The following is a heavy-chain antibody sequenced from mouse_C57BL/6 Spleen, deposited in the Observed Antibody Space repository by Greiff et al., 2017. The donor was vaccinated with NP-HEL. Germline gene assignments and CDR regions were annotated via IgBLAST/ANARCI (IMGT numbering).Heavy chain of an antibody. V-gene: IGHV1-15*01. D-gene: IGHD1-1*01. CDR1: GYTFTDYE. CDR3: TPFTTVVATSYYAMDY. Sequence: QVQLKQSGAELVRPGASVTLSCKASGYTFTDYEMHWVKQTPVHGLEWIGAIDPETGGTAYNQKFKGKAILTADKSSSTAYMEPRSLTSEDSAVYYCTPFTTVVATSYYAMDYWGQGTSVTVSS. J-gene: IGHJ4*01. CDR2: IDPETGGT.